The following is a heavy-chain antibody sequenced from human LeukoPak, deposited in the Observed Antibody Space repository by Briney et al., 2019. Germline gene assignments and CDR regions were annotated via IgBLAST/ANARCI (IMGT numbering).Heavy chain of an antibody. CDR3: ATTMVRGVIDC. Sequence: PSETLSLTCTVSGGSISSGSYYWSWIRQPAGKGLEWIGRIYTSGSTNYNPSLKSRVTISVDTSKNQFSLKLSSVTAADTAVYYCATTMVRGVIDCWGQGTLVTVSS. V-gene: IGHV4-61*02. CDR1: GGSISSGSYY. D-gene: IGHD3-10*01. CDR2: IYTSGST. J-gene: IGHJ4*02.